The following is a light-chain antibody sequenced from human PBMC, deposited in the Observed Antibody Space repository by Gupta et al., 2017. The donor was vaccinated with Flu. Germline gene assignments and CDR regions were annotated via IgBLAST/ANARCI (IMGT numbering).Light chain of an antibody. CDR3: QQRGGSYT. J-gene: IGKJ2*01. CDR2: DAS. CDR1: QSVGRS. Sequence: EIVLTQPPATLPLSSGERATLACRASQSVGRSLAWNQQRPSQAPRLLIDDASTTASGIPARFSGSGSETDFTLTITIQEPDDFADYYWQQRGGSYTFGQGTEVVSK. V-gene: IGKV3-11*01.